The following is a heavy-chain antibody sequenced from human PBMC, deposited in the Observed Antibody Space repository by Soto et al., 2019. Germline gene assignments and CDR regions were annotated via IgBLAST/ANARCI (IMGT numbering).Heavy chain of an antibody. CDR1: GFTFNTYS. CDR2: IWYDGTQK. J-gene: IGHJ4*02. CDR3: ARAGGTTVTGLWHFDS. V-gene: IGHV3-33*01. Sequence: QVQLEESGGGVVQPGRSLRLSCEASGFTFNTYSMHWVRQPPGKGLEWLAAIWYDGTQKYYADSVKGRFIISRVNSQKTLYLEMNSLRAEDTAVYYCARAGGTTVTGLWHFDSWGQGTLVTVSS. D-gene: IGHD4-17*01.